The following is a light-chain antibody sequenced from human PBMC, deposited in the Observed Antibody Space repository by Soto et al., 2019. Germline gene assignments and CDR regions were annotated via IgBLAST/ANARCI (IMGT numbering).Light chain of an antibody. CDR2: EAS. CDR3: QQRYNWPWT. CDR1: QSVGNN. J-gene: IGKJ1*01. Sequence: EIVMTQSPATLSVSPRERATLSGRASQSVGNNLAWYQQKPGQVPRLLIYEASRRATGIPARFSGSGSGTDFTLVISSLEPEDFAIYYCQQRYNWPWTFGQGTKVDIK. V-gene: IGKV3-11*01.